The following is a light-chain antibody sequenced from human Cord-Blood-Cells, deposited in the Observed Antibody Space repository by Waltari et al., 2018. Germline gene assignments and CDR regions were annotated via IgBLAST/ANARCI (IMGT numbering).Light chain of an antibody. CDR3: QAWDSSTVV. V-gene: IGLV3-1*01. CDR1: KLGDQY. Sequence: SYELTQPPSVSVSPGQTASITCSGDKLGDQYACWYQQKPGQSPVLVIYQDSKRPSGIPERFSGPNSGNTATLTISGTQAMDEADYYCQAWDSSTVVFGGGTKLTVL. CDR2: QDS. J-gene: IGLJ2*01.